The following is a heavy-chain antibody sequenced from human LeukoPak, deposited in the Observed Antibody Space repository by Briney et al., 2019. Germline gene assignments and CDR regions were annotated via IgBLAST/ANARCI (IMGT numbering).Heavy chain of an antibody. V-gene: IGHV3-30*04. CDR1: GFTFTSYA. CDR2: ISFDERNR. J-gene: IGHJ4*02. Sequence: GGSLRLSCAASGFTFTSYAMHWVRQAPGKGLEWVAVISFDERNRYYTDSVKGRFTISRDNSKNTMYLQMNSLRTEDTAVYYCARPHSDYGGIDYWGQGTLVTVSS. D-gene: IGHD4-17*01. CDR3: ARPHSDYGGIDY.